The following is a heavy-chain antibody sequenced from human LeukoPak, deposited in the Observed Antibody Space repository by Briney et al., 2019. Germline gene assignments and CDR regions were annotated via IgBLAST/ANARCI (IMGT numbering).Heavy chain of an antibody. J-gene: IGHJ4*02. CDR3: ARVSSGWYYFDY. D-gene: IGHD6-19*01. Sequence: PGGSLRLSCAASGFTFSSYAMHWVRQAPGKGREYVSGISSNGGSTYYANSVKGRFTISRDNSKTTLYLQMGSLGAEDMAVYFCARVSSGWYYFDYWGQGTLVTVSS. V-gene: IGHV3-64*01. CDR1: GFTFSSYA. CDR2: ISSNGGST.